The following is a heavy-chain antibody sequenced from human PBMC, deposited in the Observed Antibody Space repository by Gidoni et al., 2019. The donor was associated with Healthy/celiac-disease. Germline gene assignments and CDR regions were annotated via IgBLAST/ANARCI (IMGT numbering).Heavy chain of an antibody. CDR1: GYTFTGYN. J-gene: IGHJ3*02. D-gene: IGHD3-22*01. CDR2: INPNRGGT. V-gene: IGHV1-2*02. CDR3: ARHYDSSGYYYDPPDAFDI. Sequence: QVQLVQSGAEVTKPGASGKVSCKASGYTFTGYNMHWVRQAPGQGLEWMGWINPNRGGTNDAQKFQGRVTMTRDTSISTAYMELSRLRSDDTAVYYCARHYDSSGYYYDPPDAFDIWGQGTMVTVSS.